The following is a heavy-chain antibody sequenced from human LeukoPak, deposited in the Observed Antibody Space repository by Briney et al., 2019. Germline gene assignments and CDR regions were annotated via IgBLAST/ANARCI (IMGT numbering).Heavy chain of an antibody. CDR2: ISWDGSES. CDR1: GFTFGDYT. D-gene: IGHD3-22*01. CDR3: ARHVVAVGFDY. J-gene: IGHJ4*02. V-gene: IGHV3-43*01. Sequence: GGSLRLSCTASGFTFGDYTMQWVRQAPGKGLEWVSLISWDGSESYYADSVKGRFTISRDNAKNSLYLQMNSLRAEDTAVYYCARHVVAVGFDYWGQGTLVTVSS.